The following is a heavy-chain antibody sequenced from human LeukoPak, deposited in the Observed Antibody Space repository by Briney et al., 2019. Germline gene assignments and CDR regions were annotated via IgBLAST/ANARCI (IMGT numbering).Heavy chain of an antibody. CDR3: TRGAPGYSSSWYVPPSFDY. J-gene: IGHJ4*02. CDR2: IGTAGDT. Sequence: GGSLRLSCAASGFTFSSYDMHWVRQATGKGPEWVSAIGTAGDTYYPGSVKGRFTISRENAKNSLYLQMNSLRAGDTAVYYCTRGAPGYSSSWYVPPSFDYWGQGTLVTVSS. D-gene: IGHD6-13*01. CDR1: GFTFSSYD. V-gene: IGHV3-13*01.